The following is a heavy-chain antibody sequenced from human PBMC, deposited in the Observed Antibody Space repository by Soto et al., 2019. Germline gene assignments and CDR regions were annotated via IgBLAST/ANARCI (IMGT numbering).Heavy chain of an antibody. CDR1: GLNLSSYG. J-gene: IGHJ4*02. V-gene: IGHV3-30*18. Sequence: GSLRLSSEAAGLNLSSYGMHWVRQAPGKGLEWVAVISYDGSNKYYADSVKGRFTISRDNSKNTLYLQMNSLRAEDTAVYYCAKDVRSSSAMSGYFDYWGQGTLVTVSS. CDR2: ISYDGSNK. CDR3: AKDVRSSSAMSGYFDY. D-gene: IGHD6-13*01.